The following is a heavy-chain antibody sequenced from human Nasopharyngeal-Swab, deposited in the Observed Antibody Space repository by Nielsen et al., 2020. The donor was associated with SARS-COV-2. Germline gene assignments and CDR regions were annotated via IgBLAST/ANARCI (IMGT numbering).Heavy chain of an antibody. D-gene: IGHD3-22*01. CDR1: GGSISSYY. Sequence: SETLSLTCTLSGGSISSYYWSWNRQPPGKGLEWNGYIYYSGSTNYNPSLKSRVTISVDTSKNPFSLKLSSVTAADTAVYYCAREGNYYDSSGSRFDPWGQGTLVTVSS. CDR3: AREGNYYDSSGSRFDP. J-gene: IGHJ5*02. CDR2: IYYSGST. V-gene: IGHV4-59*01.